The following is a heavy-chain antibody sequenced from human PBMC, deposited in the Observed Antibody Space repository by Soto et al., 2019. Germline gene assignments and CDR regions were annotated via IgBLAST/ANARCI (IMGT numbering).Heavy chain of an antibody. J-gene: IGHJ5*02. Sequence: TLSLTCTVSGGSIISGGYYLSCIRQHPGKGLEWIGYIYYSGSTYYNPSLKSRVTISVDTSKNQFSLKLSSATAADTAVYYCASRDYDSSYNWFDPWGQGTLVTVSS. CDR2: IYYSGST. CDR1: GGSIISGGYY. CDR3: ASRDYDSSYNWFDP. D-gene: IGHD3-22*01. V-gene: IGHV4-31*03.